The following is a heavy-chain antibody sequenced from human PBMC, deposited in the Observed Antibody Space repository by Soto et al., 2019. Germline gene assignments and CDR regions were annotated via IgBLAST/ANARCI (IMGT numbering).Heavy chain of an antibody. D-gene: IGHD1-1*01. V-gene: IGHV3-11*06. CDR3: ARIQLAPYALDI. J-gene: IGHJ3*02. CDR2: SSSSGGYI. Sequence: QVQLVESGGGMVRPGGSLRLSCAASGFTLSDYFMTWVRQSPRQGLEWMSSSSSSGGYITYADSVRGRFTISRDNAKSSLYLQMNSLRAEDSAVYYCARIQLAPYALDIWGQGALGTVSS. CDR1: GFTLSDYF.